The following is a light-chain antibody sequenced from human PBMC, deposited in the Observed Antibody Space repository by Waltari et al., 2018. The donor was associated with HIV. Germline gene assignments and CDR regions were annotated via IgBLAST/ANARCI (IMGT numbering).Light chain of an antibody. CDR1: QRISNY. J-gene: IGKJ3*01. CDR2: VAS. CDR3: QLSHSTPLT. Sequence: DIQMTQSPSSLSASVGDRVTITCRATQRISNYLNWYQQRPGKAPKLLISVASSLQSGVPSRFSGSGSGTDFTLTISSLQPEDFATYYCQLSHSTPLTFGPGTRVDIK. V-gene: IGKV1-39*01.